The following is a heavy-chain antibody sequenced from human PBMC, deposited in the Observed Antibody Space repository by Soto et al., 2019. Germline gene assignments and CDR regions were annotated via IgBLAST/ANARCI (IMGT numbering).Heavy chain of an antibody. CDR3: ARGCSGDDCYYFFYGLDA. CDR2: IYYSGNT. CDR1: GDSIDSGNYY. D-gene: IGHD2-21*02. V-gene: IGHV4-31*11. Sequence: SETLSLTCGVSGDSIDSGNYYWNWIRQHPGKGLEWIGYIYYSGNTYYNPSLKSRVSISVDTSKNQFSLKLNSVTAADTAVYYCARGCSGDDCYYFFYGLDAWGQGTTVTVSS. J-gene: IGHJ6*02.